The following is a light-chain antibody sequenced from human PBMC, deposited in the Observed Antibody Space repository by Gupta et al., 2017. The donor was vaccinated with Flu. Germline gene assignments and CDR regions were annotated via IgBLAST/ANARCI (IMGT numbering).Light chain of an antibody. CDR3: AAWDDSPNGRV. CDR2: SNN. CDR1: SSNIGSNI. J-gene: IGLJ3*02. Sequence: QSVLTQPPSASVPPGQRVTISCSGSSSNIGSNIVNWYQQFPGTAPKLLIYSNNQRPSGIPDRFSGSKSGTSASLAICGLQSEDEADYYCAAWDDSPNGRVFGGGTKLTVL. V-gene: IGLV1-44*01.